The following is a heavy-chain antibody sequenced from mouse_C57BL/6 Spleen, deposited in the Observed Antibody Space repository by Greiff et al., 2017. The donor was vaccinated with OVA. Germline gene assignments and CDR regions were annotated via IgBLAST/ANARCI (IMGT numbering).Heavy chain of an antibody. CDR2: ISSGGSYT. CDR3: ARSYDGYYFDY. V-gene: IGHV5-6*01. J-gene: IGHJ2*01. Sequence: EVMLVESGGDLVKPGGSLKLSCAASGFTFSSYGMSWVRQTPDKRLEWVATISSGGSYTYYPDSVKGRFTISRDNAKNTLYLQMSSLKSEDTAMYYCARSYDGYYFDYWGQGTTLTVSS. CDR1: GFTFSSYG. D-gene: IGHD2-12*01.